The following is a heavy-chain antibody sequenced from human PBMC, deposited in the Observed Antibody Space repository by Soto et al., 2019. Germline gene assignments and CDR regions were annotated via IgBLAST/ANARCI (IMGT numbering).Heavy chain of an antibody. V-gene: IGHV1-69*13. D-gene: IGHD5-12*01. J-gene: IGHJ4*02. CDR1: GGTFSSYA. CDR3: ARSGGWLQPFDY. Sequence: ASVKVSCKASGGTFSSYAISWVRQAPGQGLEWMGGIIPIFGTANYAQKFQGRVTITADESTSTAYMELSSLRSEDTAVYYCARSGGWLQPFDYWGQGTLVTVSS. CDR2: IIPIFGTA.